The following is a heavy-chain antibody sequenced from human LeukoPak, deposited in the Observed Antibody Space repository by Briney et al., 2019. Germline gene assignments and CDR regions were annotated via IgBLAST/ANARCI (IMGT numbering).Heavy chain of an antibody. V-gene: IGHV4-38-2*02. CDR2: THHSGAT. CDR1: GYSISSGYF. J-gene: IGHJ4*02. CDR3: TREVWGSTFPDY. Sequence: SETLSLTCSVSGYSISSGYFWGWIRQPPGKGPEWIATTHHSGATYYNPSLNSRVTLSVDTSKNQVSLKMTSVTAADTAVYYCTREVWGSTFPDYWGQGTLVTVSS. D-gene: IGHD7-27*01.